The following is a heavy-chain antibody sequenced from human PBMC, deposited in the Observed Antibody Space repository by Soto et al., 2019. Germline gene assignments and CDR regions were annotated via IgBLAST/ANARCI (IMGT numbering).Heavy chain of an antibody. Sequence: ASVKVSCKASGYTFFTYDISWLRQAPGQGLEWMGWISTYSGDTKYAQKFQGRVTMTTDTSTTTAYLELRSLRSDDTAVYYCARHHGPTTSESWFDPWGQGTLVTVSS. V-gene: IGHV1-18*01. CDR2: ISTYSGDT. J-gene: IGHJ5*02. CDR3: ARHHGPTTSESWFDP. CDR1: GYTFFTYD. D-gene: IGHD5-12*01.